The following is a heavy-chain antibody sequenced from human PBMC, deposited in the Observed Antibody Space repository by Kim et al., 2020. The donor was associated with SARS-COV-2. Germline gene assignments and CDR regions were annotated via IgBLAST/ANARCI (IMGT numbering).Heavy chain of an antibody. J-gene: IGHJ4*02. CDR2: IKDSGGIK. CDR3: AKQIGGSSATFDS. Sequence: GGSLRLSCVASGFTFSSYAMSWVRQAPGKGLEWVSQIKDSGGIKKYADSVKGRFTISRDNSKNTLYMQMNSLRGEDTAVYYCAKQIGGSSATFDSWGQGSLVTVSS. CDR1: GFTFSSYA. V-gene: IGHV3-23*01. D-gene: IGHD6-13*01.